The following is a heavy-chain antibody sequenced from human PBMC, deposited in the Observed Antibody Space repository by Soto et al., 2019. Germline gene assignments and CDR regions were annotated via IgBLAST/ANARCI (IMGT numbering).Heavy chain of an antibody. J-gene: IGHJ4*02. CDR1: GFTFSGSA. V-gene: IGHV3-73*02. D-gene: IGHD3-22*01. CDR2: IRSKANSYAT. Sequence: EVQLAESGGGLVQPGGSLKLSCEASGFTFSGSAMHWVRQASGKGLEWVGRIRSKANSYATAYAASVKGRFTISRDDSKNTAYLQMNSLKTEDTAVYYCRAIDYYDSSGPDYWGQGTLVTVSS. CDR3: RAIDYYDSSGPDY.